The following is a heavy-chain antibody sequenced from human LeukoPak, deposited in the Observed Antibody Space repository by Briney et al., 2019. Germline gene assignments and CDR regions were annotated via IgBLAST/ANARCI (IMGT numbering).Heavy chain of an antibody. CDR2: MSYSGTT. Sequence: SETLSLTCTVSGGSITSSDFYWGWIRQPPGKGLEWIATMSYSGTTYYNSSLRSRVSMSGDTSKNQYSLELTSVSAADTAVYYCASRRDIGFPPTTLQIDFWGQGRQVIVSS. CDR1: GGSITSSDFY. J-gene: IGHJ4*02. D-gene: IGHD2-15*01. V-gene: IGHV4-39*01. CDR3: ASRRDIGFPPTTLQIDF.